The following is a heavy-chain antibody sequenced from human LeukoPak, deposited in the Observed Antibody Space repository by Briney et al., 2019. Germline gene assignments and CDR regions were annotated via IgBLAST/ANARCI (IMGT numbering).Heavy chain of an antibody. Sequence: SETLSLTCTVSGGYINSGDSYWSWIRQPPGKSLEWIGYISYSGSPYYNPSLRSRVAISGGTSKNQFSLRLGSVTAADTAVYYCARVPYGSGTYYFDFWGQGTLVTVSP. V-gene: IGHV4-30-4*01. D-gene: IGHD3-10*01. J-gene: IGHJ4*02. CDR2: ISYSGSP. CDR3: ARVPYGSGTYYFDF. CDR1: GGYINSGDSY.